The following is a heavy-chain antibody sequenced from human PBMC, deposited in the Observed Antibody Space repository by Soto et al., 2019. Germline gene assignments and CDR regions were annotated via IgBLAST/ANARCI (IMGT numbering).Heavy chain of an antibody. V-gene: IGHV1-3*04. Sequence: ASVKVSCKASGYTFTTYGMHWVRQAPGQRLEWMGWVNTGNGNTAYSKKFQGRVTITRDTSASTGYMELSSLRSEDMAVYYCAVGPPSGESDYWGQGTMVTVSS. D-gene: IGHD3-3*01. CDR1: GYTFTTYG. J-gene: IGHJ4*02. CDR2: VNTGNGNT. CDR3: AVGPPSGESDY.